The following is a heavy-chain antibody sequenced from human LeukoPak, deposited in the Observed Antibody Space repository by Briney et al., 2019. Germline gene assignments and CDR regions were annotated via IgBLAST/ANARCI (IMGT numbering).Heavy chain of an antibody. Sequence: SQTLSLTCAVYGGSFSGYYWSWIRQPPGKGLEWIGEINHSGSTNYNPSLKSRVTISVDTSKNQFSLKLSSVTAADTAVYYCARGRRGGGWYWNAFDIWGQGTMVTVSS. CDR3: ARGRRGGGWYWNAFDI. CDR2: INHSGST. CDR1: GGSFSGYY. J-gene: IGHJ3*02. D-gene: IGHD2-15*01. V-gene: IGHV4-34*01.